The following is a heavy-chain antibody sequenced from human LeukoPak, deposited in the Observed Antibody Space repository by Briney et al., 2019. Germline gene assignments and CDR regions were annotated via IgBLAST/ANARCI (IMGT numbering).Heavy chain of an antibody. CDR1: GFTFSSYW. V-gene: IGHV3-7*01. Sequence: GGSLRLSCAASGFTFSSYWMSWVRQAPGKGLEWVAYINQDGSEKYYVDSVKGRFTISRDNAQNSLYLQMNSLRAEDTAVYYCARDAIIAVAGNYYYYYMDVWGKGTTVTVSS. D-gene: IGHD6-19*01. CDR3: ARDAIIAVAGNYYYYYMDV. CDR2: INQDGSEK. J-gene: IGHJ6*03.